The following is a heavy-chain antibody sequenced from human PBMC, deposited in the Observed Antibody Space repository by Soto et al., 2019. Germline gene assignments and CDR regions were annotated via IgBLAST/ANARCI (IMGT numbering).Heavy chain of an antibody. CDR3: AKDLYYYDSSGGAGYYYGMDV. D-gene: IGHD3-22*01. CDR1: GFTFSSYG. Sequence: QVQLVESGGGVVQPGRSLRLSCAASGFTFSSYGMHWVRQAPGKGLEWVAVISYDGSNKYYADSVKGRFTISRDNSKNTLYLQMNSLIAEDKAVYYCAKDLYYYDSSGGAGYYYGMDVWGQGTTVTVSS. J-gene: IGHJ6*02. CDR2: ISYDGSNK. V-gene: IGHV3-30*18.